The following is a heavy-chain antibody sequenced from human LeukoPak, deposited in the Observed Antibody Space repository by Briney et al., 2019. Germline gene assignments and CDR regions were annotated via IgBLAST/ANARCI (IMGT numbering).Heavy chain of an antibody. CDR1: GGSISSYY. Sequence: PSETLSLTCTVPGGSISSYYWSWIRQPPGKGLEWIGYIYYSGSTNYNPSLKSRVTISVDTSKNQFSLKLSSVTAADTAVYYCAREASYSSSWLDYYYGMDVWGQGTTVTVSS. D-gene: IGHD6-13*01. CDR2: IYYSGST. V-gene: IGHV4-59*01. J-gene: IGHJ6*02. CDR3: AREASYSSSWLDYYYGMDV.